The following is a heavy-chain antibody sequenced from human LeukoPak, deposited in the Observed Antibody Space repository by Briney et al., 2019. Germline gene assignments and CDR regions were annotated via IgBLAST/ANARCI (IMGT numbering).Heavy chain of an antibody. CDR2: INHSGST. Sequence: KPSETLSLTCAVYGGSFSGYYWSWIRQPPGKGLEWIGEINHSGSTNYNPSLKSRVTISVDTSKNQFSLKLSSVTAADTAVYYCARNLWSGIAAAGTRGRMGYFDYWGQGTLVTVSS. CDR1: GGSFSGYY. CDR3: ARNLWSGIAAAGTRGRMGYFDY. D-gene: IGHD6-13*01. V-gene: IGHV4-34*01. J-gene: IGHJ4*02.